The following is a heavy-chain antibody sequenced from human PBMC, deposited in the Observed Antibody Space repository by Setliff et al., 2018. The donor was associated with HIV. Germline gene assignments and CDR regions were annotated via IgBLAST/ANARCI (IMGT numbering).Heavy chain of an antibody. J-gene: IGHJ5*02. Sequence: SETLSLTCAVYGGSFSGYWSWIRQSPGKGLEWLGEINHSGNTHYDPSLKSRLTISIDTSKKQFSLKLTSVTAADTAVYYCARHWRGSGWSNWFDPWGQGTLVTVS. CDR2: INHSGNT. CDR1: GGSFSGY. CDR3: ARHWRGSGWSNWFDP. V-gene: IGHV4-34*01. D-gene: IGHD6-19*01.